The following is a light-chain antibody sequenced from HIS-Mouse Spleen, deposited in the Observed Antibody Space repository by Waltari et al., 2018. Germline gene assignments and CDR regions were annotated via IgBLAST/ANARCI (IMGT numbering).Light chain of an antibody. CDR3: YSTDSSGNHRV. CDR2: DDS. J-gene: IGLJ2*01. Sequence: SYELTQPPSVSVSPGQTARITCSGDALPKKYAYWYQQKSGQAPVLGIYDDSKRPSGIPGRISGHSSWTMATLTISGAQVEDEADYYCYSTDSSGNHRVFGGGTKLTVL. V-gene: IGLV3-10*01. CDR1: ALPKKY.